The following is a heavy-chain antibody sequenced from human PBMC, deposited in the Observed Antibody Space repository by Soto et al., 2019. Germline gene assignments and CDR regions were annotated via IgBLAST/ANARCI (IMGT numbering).Heavy chain of an antibody. Sequence: SQTLSLTCAISGDSVSSNTAAWNWIRQSPSRGLEWLGRTFYRSKWYNDYAFSEKGRITINSDTSKNQVSLHLSSVTPDDTAVYYCARGSSGSNYGKPDYYYYATDVWGLVTSCTLSS. CDR2: TFYRSKWYN. J-gene: IGHJ6*02. CDR1: GDSVSSNTAA. CDR3: ARGSSGSNYGKPDYYYYATDV. V-gene: IGHV6-1*01. D-gene: IGHD1-26*01.